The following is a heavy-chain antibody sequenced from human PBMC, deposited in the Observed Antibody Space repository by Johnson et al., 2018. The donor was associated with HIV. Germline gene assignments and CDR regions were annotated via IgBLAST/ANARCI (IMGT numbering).Heavy chain of an antibody. CDR3: AKEAADDAFDI. D-gene: IGHD6-25*01. CDR2: ISYDGSNT. V-gene: IGHV3-30*18. CDR1: GFTLSNYG. Sequence: QVQLVESGGGVVQPGRSLRLSCAASGFTLSNYGIHWVRQAPGQGLEWVALISYDGSNTYYADSVRGRFTLSRDNSKNTLYLQMNSLRAEDTAVYYCAKEAADDAFDIWGQGTMVTVSS. J-gene: IGHJ3*02.